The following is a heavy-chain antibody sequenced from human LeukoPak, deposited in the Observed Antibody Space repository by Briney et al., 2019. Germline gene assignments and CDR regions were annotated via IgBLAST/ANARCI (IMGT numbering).Heavy chain of an antibody. CDR2: IIPILGIA. Sequence: SVKVSCKASGGTFSSYAISWVRQAPGQGLEWMGRIIPILGIANYAQKFQGRVTITADKSTSTAYMELSSLRSEDTAVYYCAKDLWSYYYYYMDVWGKGTTVTVSS. J-gene: IGHJ6*03. CDR3: AKDLWSYYYYYMDV. D-gene: IGHD2-21*01. V-gene: IGHV1-69*04. CDR1: GGTFSSYA.